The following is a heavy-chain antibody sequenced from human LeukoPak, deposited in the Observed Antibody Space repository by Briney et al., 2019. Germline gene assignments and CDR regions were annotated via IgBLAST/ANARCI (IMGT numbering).Heavy chain of an antibody. J-gene: IGHJ6*03. V-gene: IGHV4-34*01. Sequence: SETLSLTCAVYGGSFSGYYWSWIRQPPGKGLEWIGEINHSGSTNYSPSLKSRVTMSVDTSKNQFSLKLSSVTAADTAVYYCARIGSSWGTRYYYYYMDVWGKGTTVTVSS. CDR3: ARIGSSWGTRYYYYYMDV. CDR1: GGSFSGYY. CDR2: INHSGST. D-gene: IGHD6-13*01.